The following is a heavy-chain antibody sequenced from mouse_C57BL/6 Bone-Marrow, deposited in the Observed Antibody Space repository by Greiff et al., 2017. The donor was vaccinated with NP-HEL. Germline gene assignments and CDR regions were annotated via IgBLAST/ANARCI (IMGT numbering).Heavy chain of an antibody. CDR1: GYSITSDY. D-gene: IGHD1-1*01. V-gene: IGHV3-8*01. CDR3: ARFITTIHWYFDV. J-gene: IGHJ1*03. CDR2: ISYSGST. Sequence: EVKLQQSGPGLAKPSQTLSLTCSVTGYSITSDYWNWIRKFPGNKLEYMGYISYSGSTYYNPSLKSRISITRDTSKNQYYLQLNSVTTEDTATYYCARFITTIHWYFDVWGTGTTVTVSS.